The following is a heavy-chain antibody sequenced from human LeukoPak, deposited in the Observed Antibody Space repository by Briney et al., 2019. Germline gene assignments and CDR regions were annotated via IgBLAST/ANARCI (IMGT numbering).Heavy chain of an antibody. CDR1: AFTFSDYY. J-gene: IGHJ4*02. CDR3: ARVFSTTMAGIVDY. Sequence: GGSLRLSCTASAFTFSDYYMSWFRQAPGKGLEWVSYIGSSGTIIYYADSVKGRFTISRDNAKNSLYLQMNSLRAEDTAVYYCARVFSTTMAGIVDYWGPGTLVTVSS. D-gene: IGHD6-19*01. V-gene: IGHV3-11*01. CDR2: IGSSGTII.